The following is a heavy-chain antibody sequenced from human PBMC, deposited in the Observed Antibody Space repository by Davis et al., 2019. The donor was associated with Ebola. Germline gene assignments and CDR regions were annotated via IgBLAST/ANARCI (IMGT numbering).Heavy chain of an antibody. V-gene: IGHV1-18*01. CDR1: GYRFTSHY. J-gene: IGHJ4*02. Sequence: ASVKVSCKASGYRFTSHYISLVRQAPGQGLEWMGLISGYNGKTDYAQILQGRDSMTVDTSTSTASMELRSLRSDDTALYFRARADPGDPEDYWGQGTVVTVSS. CDR2: ISGYNGKT. CDR3: ARADPGDPEDY.